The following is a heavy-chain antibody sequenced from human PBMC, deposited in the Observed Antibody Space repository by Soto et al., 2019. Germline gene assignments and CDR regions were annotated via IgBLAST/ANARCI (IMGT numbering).Heavy chain of an antibody. J-gene: IGHJ4*02. CDR3: ARDGTVTSFDY. V-gene: IGHV3-21*01. CDR1: GFTFSSYT. CDR2: ISSSSSYI. Sequence: GGSLRLSCAASGFTFSSYTMNWVRQAPGKGLEWVSSISSSSSYIYYADSVKGRFTISSDNAKNSLYLQMNSLRAEDTAVYYCARDGTVTSFDYWGQGTLVTVSS. D-gene: IGHD4-17*01.